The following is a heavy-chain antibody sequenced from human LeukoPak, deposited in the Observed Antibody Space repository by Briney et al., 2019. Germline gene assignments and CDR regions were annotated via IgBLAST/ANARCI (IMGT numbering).Heavy chain of an antibody. J-gene: IGHJ5*02. CDR1: GDSIRSYY. V-gene: IGHV4-59*01. D-gene: IGHD3-10*01. CDR3: VRDRAYGSGKNWFDP. Sequence: SETLSLTCTVSGDSIRSYYWSWIRQPPGKGLEWIGHIDDSGSANRHPSLRSRVTISVDTSKNQFSLKLTSVTAADTAVYFRVRDRAYGSGKNWFDPWGQGTQVTVSS. CDR2: IDDSGSA.